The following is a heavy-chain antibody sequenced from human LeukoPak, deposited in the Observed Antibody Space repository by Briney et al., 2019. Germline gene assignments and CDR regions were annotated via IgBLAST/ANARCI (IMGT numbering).Heavy chain of an antibody. V-gene: IGHV3-49*03. CDR1: GFTFGDYA. Sequence: PARSLRLSCTASGFTFGDYAMSWFRQAPGKGLEWVGFIRSKAYGGTTEYAASVKGRFTISRDDSKSIAYLQMNSLKTEDTAVYYCTSAFWSGYDYFDYWGQGTLVTVSS. J-gene: IGHJ4*02. CDR2: IRSKAYGGTT. CDR3: TSAFWSGYDYFDY. D-gene: IGHD3-3*01.